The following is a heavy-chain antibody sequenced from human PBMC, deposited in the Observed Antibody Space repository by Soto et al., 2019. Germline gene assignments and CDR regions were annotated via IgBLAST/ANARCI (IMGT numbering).Heavy chain of an antibody. CDR2: ISSSSSYI. J-gene: IGHJ6*02. CDR1: GFTFSSYS. D-gene: IGHD3-3*01. Sequence: PGGSLRLSCAASGFTFSSYSMNWVRQAPGKGLEWVSSISSSSSYIYYADSVKGRFTISRDNAKNSLYLQMNSLRAEDTAVYYCARDQTSSWGGYAPQTDSCMDVWGQGTTVSVSS. V-gene: IGHV3-21*01. CDR3: ARDQTSSWGGYAPQTDSCMDV.